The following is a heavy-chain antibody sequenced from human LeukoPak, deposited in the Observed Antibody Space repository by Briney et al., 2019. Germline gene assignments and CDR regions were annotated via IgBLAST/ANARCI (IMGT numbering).Heavy chain of an antibody. CDR1: GGSISSYY. D-gene: IGHD3-3*01. Sequence: SETLSLTCTVSGGSISSYYWSWIRQPAGKGLEWIGRIYTSGSTNYNPSLKSRVTMSVDTSKNQFSLKLSSVTAADTAVYYCARDPFWSGYYYYYMDVWGKGTTVTVSS. CDR3: ARDPFWSGYYYYYMDV. J-gene: IGHJ6*03. CDR2: IYTSGST. V-gene: IGHV4-4*07.